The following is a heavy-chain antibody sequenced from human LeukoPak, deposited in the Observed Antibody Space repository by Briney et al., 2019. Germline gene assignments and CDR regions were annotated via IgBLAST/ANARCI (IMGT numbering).Heavy chain of an antibody. Sequence: GGSLLLSCLASGFSQRHARISWARQAPGKGLEWVGRIKSKTDGGTTDYVAPVKGRFTISRDDLNNTLYLHMDSLKTEDTAVYYCPTDPASSWGPGRLVTVSS. CDR3: PTDPASS. CDR2: IKSKTDGGTT. V-gene: IGHV3-15*01. J-gene: IGHJ4*02. CDR1: GFSQRHAR.